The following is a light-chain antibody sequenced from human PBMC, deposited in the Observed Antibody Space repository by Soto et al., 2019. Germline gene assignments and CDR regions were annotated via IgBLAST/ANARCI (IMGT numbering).Light chain of an antibody. CDR2: YDS. CDR1: NIGSKS. J-gene: IGLJ2*01. V-gene: IGLV3-21*04. CDR3: QVWDSSSDHPR. Sequence: SYELTQPPSVSVAPGKTARITCGGNNIGSKSVHWYQQKPGQAPVLVIYYDSDRPSGIPERFSGSNSGNTATLTISRVEAGDEADYYCQVWDSSSDHPRIGGGTKVTVL.